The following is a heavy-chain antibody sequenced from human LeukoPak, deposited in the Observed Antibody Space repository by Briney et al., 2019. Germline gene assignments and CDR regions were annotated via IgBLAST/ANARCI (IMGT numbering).Heavy chain of an antibody. V-gene: IGHV3-53*01. CDR2: IYSGGIT. CDR3: AKLNLGEMAYFDS. Sequence: GGSLRLSCAASGFTVSSTYMSWVRQAPGKGLEWVSIIYSGGITYYADSVKGRFTISRDTSKNTLYLQMNSLRAEDTAIYYCAKLNLGEMAYFDSWGQGILVTVSS. CDR1: GFTVSSTY. D-gene: IGHD1-1*01. J-gene: IGHJ4*02.